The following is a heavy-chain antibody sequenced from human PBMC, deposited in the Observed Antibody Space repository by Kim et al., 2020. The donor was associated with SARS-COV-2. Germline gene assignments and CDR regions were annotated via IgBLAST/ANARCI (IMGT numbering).Heavy chain of an antibody. J-gene: IGHJ4*02. Sequence: TRYSPSFQGQVTISADKSISTAYLQWSSLKASDTAMYYCARSAAMVIYYWGQGTLVTVSS. CDR2: T. CDR3: ARSAAMVIYY. D-gene: IGHD5-18*01. V-gene: IGHV5-51*01.